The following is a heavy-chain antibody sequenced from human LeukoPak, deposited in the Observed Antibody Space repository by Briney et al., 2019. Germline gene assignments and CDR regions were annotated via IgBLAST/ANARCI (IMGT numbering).Heavy chain of an antibody. CDR3: TRESGAFSPFGF. V-gene: IGHV4-4*02. Sequence: PSGTLSLTCAVSGGSILSTNWWRWVRQPPGKGLEWIGEVHLNGATNYNPSVEGRVTMSIDKSKNHLSLEVISVTAADTAMYYCTRESGAFSPFGFWGQGTLVTVSS. CDR1: GGSILSTNW. CDR2: VHLNGAT. D-gene: IGHD1-26*01. J-gene: IGHJ4*02.